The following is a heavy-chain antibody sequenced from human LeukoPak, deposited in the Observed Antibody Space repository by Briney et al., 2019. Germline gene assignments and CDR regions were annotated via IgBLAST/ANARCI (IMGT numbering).Heavy chain of an antibody. Sequence: SETLSLTCAVYGGSFSGYYWSWIRQPAGKGLEWIGRIYTSGSTNYNPSLKSRVTMSVDTSKNQFSLKLSSVTAADTAVYYCARDHGDCTNGVCSNWFDPWGQGTLVTVSS. V-gene: IGHV4-4*07. CDR2: IYTSGST. D-gene: IGHD2-8*01. J-gene: IGHJ5*02. CDR3: ARDHGDCTNGVCSNWFDP. CDR1: GGSFSGYY.